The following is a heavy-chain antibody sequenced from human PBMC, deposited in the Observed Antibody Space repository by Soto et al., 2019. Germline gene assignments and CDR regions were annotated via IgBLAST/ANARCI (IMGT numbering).Heavy chain of an antibody. D-gene: IGHD1-26*01. CDR2: ISGSGGST. CDR1: GFTFSSYA. J-gene: IGHJ3*02. Sequence: SGGSLRLSCAASGFTFSSYAMSWVRQAPGKGLEWVSAISGSGGSTYYADSVKGRFTISRDNSKNTLYLQMNSLRAEDTAVYYCAKDPPVGATSSGDAFDIWGQGTMVTVSS. V-gene: IGHV3-23*01. CDR3: AKDPPVGATSSGDAFDI.